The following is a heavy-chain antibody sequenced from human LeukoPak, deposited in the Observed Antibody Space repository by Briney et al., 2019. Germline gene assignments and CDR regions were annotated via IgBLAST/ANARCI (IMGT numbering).Heavy chain of an antibody. CDR1: GFTLSSYA. V-gene: IGHV3-23*01. J-gene: IGHJ4*02. CDR3: AKDYGLDIVVVPAAPPFNY. Sequence: PGGSLRLSCAASGFTLSSYAMRWVRQAPGKGLEWVSAISGSGGSTYYADSVKGRFTISRDNSKHTLYLQMHSLRAEDTAVYYCAKDYGLDIVVVPAAPPFNYWGQGTLVTVSS. D-gene: IGHD2-2*01. CDR2: ISGSGGST.